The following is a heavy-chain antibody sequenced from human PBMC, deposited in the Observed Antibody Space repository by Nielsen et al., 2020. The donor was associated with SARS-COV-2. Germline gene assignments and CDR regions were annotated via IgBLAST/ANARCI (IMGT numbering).Heavy chain of an antibody. J-gene: IGHJ4*02. CDR3: ARTLGRQALPLWFGESHTDY. Sequence: WIRQPPGKGLEWIGEIYHSGSTNYNPSLKSRVTIPVDKSKNQFSLKLSSVTAADTAVYYCARTLGRQALPLWFGESHTDYWGQGTLVTVSS. V-gene: IGHV4-4*02. D-gene: IGHD3-10*01. CDR2: IYHSGST.